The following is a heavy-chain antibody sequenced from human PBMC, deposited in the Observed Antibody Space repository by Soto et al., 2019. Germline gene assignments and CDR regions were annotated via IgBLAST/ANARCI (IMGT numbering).Heavy chain of an antibody. CDR2: ISSSGSTI. Sequence: GGSLRLSCAASGFTFSDYYMSWIRQAPGKGLEWVSYISSSGSTIYYADAVKGRFTISRDNAKNSLYLHMNSLRAEDTAVYYCASVPGGYTKGFIDYWGQGTLVTVSS. CDR3: ASVPGGYTKGFIDY. CDR1: GFTFSDYY. J-gene: IGHJ4*02. V-gene: IGHV3-11*01. D-gene: IGHD5-12*01.